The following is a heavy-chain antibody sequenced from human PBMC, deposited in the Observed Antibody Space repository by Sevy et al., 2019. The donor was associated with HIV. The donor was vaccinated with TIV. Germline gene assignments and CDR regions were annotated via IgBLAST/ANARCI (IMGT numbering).Heavy chain of an antibody. J-gene: IGHJ4*02. V-gene: IGHV1-69*06. CDR2: IIPIFGTA. Sequence: ASVKVSCKASGGTFSSYAISWVRQAPGQGLEWMGGIIPIFGTANYAQKFQGRVTITADKSTSTGYMELSSLRSEDTVVYYCARVPTYYDILTGYYPNPYYFDYWGQGTLVTVSS. CDR3: ARVPTYYDILTGYYPNPYYFDY. CDR1: GGTFSSYA. D-gene: IGHD3-9*01.